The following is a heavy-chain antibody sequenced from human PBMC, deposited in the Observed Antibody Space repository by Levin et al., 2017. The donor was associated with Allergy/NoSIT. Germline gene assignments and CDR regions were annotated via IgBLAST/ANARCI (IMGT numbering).Heavy chain of an antibody. V-gene: IGHV4-34*01. CDR2: INHSGST. CDR1: GGSLSGYY. CDR3: ARGRNYYGSGNYMYYYYYMDV. D-gene: IGHD3-10*01. Sequence: SQTLSLTCAVYGGSLSGYYWSWIRQPPGKGLEWIGHINHSGSTNYNPSLKSRVTISLDTSKNQFSLHLSSVTAADTAVYHCARGRNYYGSGNYMYYYYYMDVWGKGTTVTVSS. J-gene: IGHJ6*03.